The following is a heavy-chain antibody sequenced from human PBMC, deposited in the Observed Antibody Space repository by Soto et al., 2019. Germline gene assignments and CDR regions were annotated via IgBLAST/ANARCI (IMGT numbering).Heavy chain of an antibody. J-gene: IGHJ4*02. CDR1: GYTFTSYY. CDR2: INPSGGST. CDR3: ALVLAVTDGHY. V-gene: IGHV1-46*03. Sequence: ASVKVSCKASGYTFTSYYMHWVRQAPGQGLEWMGIINPSGGSTSYAQKFQGRVTMTRDTSTSTVYMELSSLRSEDTAVYYCALVLAVTDGHYWGQGTLVTVSS. D-gene: IGHD2-2*01.